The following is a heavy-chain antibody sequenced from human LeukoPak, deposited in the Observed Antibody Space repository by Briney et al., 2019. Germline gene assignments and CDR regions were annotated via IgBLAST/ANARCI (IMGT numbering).Heavy chain of an antibody. CDR1: GFTFSSYW. J-gene: IGHJ4*02. CDR2: INWNGGST. CDR3: ARAPMTTVTTIDY. V-gene: IGHV3-20*04. Sequence: PGGSLRLSCAASGFTFSSYWMHWVRQAPGKGLEWVSGINWNGGSTGYADSVKGRFTISRDNAKKSLYLQMNSLRAEDTALYYCARAPMTTVTTIDYWGQGTLVTVSS. D-gene: IGHD4-17*01.